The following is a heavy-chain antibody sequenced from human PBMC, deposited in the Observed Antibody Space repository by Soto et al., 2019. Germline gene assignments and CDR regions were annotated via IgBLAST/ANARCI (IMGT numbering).Heavy chain of an antibody. J-gene: IGHJ5*01. CDR1: GASISGGVYY. CDR3: ARGRGSGFFFDS. Sequence: SSETLSLTCTVSGASISGGVYYWTWIRQHPGEGLEWIGYIYYSGSTHYDPSLKSRVTISRDTSKTKFSLQLNSVTAADTAVYYCARGRGSGFFFDSWGQGTPVTVSS. V-gene: IGHV4-31*03. D-gene: IGHD6-19*01. CDR2: IYYSGST.